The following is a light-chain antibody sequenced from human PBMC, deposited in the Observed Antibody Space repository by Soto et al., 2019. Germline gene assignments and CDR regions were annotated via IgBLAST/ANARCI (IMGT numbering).Light chain of an antibody. CDR3: MQALQTRT. CDR2: LGS. J-gene: IGKJ1*01. Sequence: DIVMTQSPLSLPVTPGEPASISCRSSQSLLHSNGYIYLAWYLQKPGQSPQLLIYLGSNRASGVPDRFSGSGSGTDFTLKISRVEAEDVGVYYCMQALQTRTFGQGTKVEIK. V-gene: IGKV2-28*01. CDR1: QSLLHSNGYIY.